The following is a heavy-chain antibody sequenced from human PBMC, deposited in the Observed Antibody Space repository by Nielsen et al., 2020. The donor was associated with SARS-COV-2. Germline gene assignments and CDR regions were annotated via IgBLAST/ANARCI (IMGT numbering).Heavy chain of an antibody. CDR3: TRDDFWSGYPDY. D-gene: IGHD3-3*01. Sequence: GGSLRLSCTASGFTFGDYAMSWFRQAPGKGLEWVGFIRSKAYGGTTEYAASVKGRFTISRDDSKSIAYLQINSLTTEDTAVYYCTRDDFWSGYPDYWGQGTLVTVSS. V-gene: IGHV3-49*03. J-gene: IGHJ4*02. CDR2: IRSKAYGGTT. CDR1: GFTFGDYA.